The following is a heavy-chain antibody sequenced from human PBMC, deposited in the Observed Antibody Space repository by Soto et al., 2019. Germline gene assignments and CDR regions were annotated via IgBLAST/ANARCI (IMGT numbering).Heavy chain of an antibody. CDR1: GGTFSSYA. CDR2: IIPIFGTA. Sequence: ASVKVSCKASGGTFSSYAISWVRQAPGQGLEWMGGIIPIFGTANYAQKFQGRGTITADESTSTAYMELSSLRSEDTAVYYCAGIITMIVVDYYGMDVWGQGTTVTVSS. D-gene: IGHD3-22*01. J-gene: IGHJ6*02. CDR3: AGIITMIVVDYYGMDV. V-gene: IGHV1-69*13.